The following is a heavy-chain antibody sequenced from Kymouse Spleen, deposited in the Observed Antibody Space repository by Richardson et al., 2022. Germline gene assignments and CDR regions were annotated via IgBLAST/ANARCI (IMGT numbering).Heavy chain of an antibody. CDR2: ISWNSGSI. CDR3: ARGDCSGGSCYVYYYYYGMDV. D-gene: IGHD2-15*01. J-gene: IGHJ6*02. CDR1: GFTFDDYA. V-gene: IGHV3-9*01. Sequence: EVQLVESGGGLVQPGRSLRLSCAASGFTFDDYAMHWVRQAPGKGLEWVSGISWNSGSIGYADSVKGRFTISRDNAKNSLYLQMNSLRAEDTALYYCARGDCSGGSCYVYYYYYGMDVWGQGTTVTVSS.